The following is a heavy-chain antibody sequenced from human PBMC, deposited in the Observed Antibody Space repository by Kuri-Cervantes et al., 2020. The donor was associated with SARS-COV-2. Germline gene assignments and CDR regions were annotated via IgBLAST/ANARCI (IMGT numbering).Heavy chain of an antibody. CDR1: ETTFPNYD. Sequence: ATAKVSCKAPETTFPNYDINWVRQATGQGLEWMGMVKTNSGNTLYAQIFQGRVTMTRDTSTSTVYMELSSLTSEDTAIYYCYCSPKEGFDSWGQGTLVTVSS. D-gene: IGHD2-15*01. CDR3: YCSPKEGFDS. CDR2: VKTNSGNT. V-gene: IGHV1-8*01. J-gene: IGHJ4*02.